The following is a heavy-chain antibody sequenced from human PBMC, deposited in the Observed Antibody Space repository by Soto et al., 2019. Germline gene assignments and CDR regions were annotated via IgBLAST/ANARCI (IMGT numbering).Heavy chain of an antibody. CDR3: ARGGYYDSSGYYPY. CDR2: IYYSGST. J-gene: IGHJ4*02. V-gene: IGHV4-30-4*01. Sequence: SETLSLTCTVSGGSISSGAYYWSWIRQPPGKGLEWIGYIYYSGSTYYNPSLKSRVTISVDTSKNQFSLKLSSVTAADTAVYYCARGGYYDSSGYYPYWGQGTLVTVSS. CDR1: GGSISSGAYY. D-gene: IGHD3-22*01.